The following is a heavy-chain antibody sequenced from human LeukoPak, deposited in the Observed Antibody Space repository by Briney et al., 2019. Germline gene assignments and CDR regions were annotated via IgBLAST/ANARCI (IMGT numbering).Heavy chain of an antibody. CDR1: GGSISSSSYY. J-gene: IGHJ6*02. V-gene: IGHV4-39*02. Sequence: SETLSPTCTVSGGSISSSSYYWGWIRQPPGKGLEWIGSIYYSGSTYYNPSLKSRVTISVDTSKNQFSLKLSSVTAADTAVYYCAREGSNYYYYYGMDVWGQGTTVTVSS. D-gene: IGHD2-2*01. CDR2: IYYSGST. CDR3: AREGSNYYYYYGMDV.